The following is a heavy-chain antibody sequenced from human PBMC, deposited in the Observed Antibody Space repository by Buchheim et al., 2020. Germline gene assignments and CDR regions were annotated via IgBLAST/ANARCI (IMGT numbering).Heavy chain of an antibody. J-gene: IGHJ6*02. CDR1: GFTFSSYG. V-gene: IGHV3-30*18. D-gene: IGHD3-10*01. CDR2: ISYDGSNK. CDR3: AKCRRVGSGSYYNMHYYYGMDV. Sequence: QVQLVESGGGVVQPGRSLRLSCAASGFTFSSYGMHWVRQAPGKGLEWVAVISYDGSNKYYADSVKGRFTISRANSKNTLYLQMNSLRAEDTAVYYCAKCRRVGSGSYYNMHYYYGMDVWGQGTT.